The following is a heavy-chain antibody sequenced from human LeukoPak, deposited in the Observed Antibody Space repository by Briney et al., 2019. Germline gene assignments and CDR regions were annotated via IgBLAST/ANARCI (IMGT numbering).Heavy chain of an antibody. J-gene: IGHJ3*02. V-gene: IGHV4-4*09. D-gene: IGHD4-17*01. CDR1: GGSISSYY. CDR3: ARLTNLRLMTTRSELDI. Sequence: PSETLSLTCTVSGGSISSYYWSWIRQPPGKGLEWIGYISNSGSTNYNPSLQSRVTISVDTSKNQFSLKLSSVTAADTAVYYCARLTNLRLMTTRSELDIWGQGTMVTVSS. CDR2: ISNSGST.